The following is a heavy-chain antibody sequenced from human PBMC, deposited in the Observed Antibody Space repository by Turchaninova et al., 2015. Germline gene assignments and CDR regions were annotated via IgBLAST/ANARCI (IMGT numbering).Heavy chain of an antibody. V-gene: IGHV4-38-2*01. CDR2: VYRSGSA. CDR3: ARTNAFDV. J-gene: IGHJ3*01. CDR1: GPLISSVYY. Sequence: QVPLQESGPGLVNPSETLSLTCAVPGPLISSVYYRGWIRQPPGKGLEWIGSVYRSGSAYYNPSLKSRVTISSDTSKNHFSLNLSSVTAADTAVYYCARTNAFDVWGQGTMVTVSS.